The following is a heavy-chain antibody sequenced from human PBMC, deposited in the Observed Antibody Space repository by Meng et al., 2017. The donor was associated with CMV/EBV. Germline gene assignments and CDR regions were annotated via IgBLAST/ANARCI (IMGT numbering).Heavy chain of an antibody. CDR3: ARAGVPG. J-gene: IGHJ4*02. CDR2: INPNSGGT. Sequence: ASVKVSCKASGYTFTGYYMHWVRQVPGQGLEWMGCINPNSGGTRYAQKFQGRVTMTRDMSINTGYMELSRLRLDDTAIYYCARAGVPGWGQGTLVTSPQ. D-gene: IGHD2-8*01. V-gene: IGHV1-2*02. CDR1: GYTFTGYY.